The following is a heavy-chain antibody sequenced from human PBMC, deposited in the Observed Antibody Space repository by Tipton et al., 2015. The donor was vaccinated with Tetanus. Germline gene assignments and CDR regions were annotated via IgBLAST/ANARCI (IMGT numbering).Heavy chain of an antibody. CDR1: GGSIINNNW. D-gene: IGHD3-10*02. J-gene: IGHJ4*02. CDR3: ARGSTMFF. Sequence: TLSLTCSVSGGSIINNNWWTWVRQPPGKGLEGIGEIYHSGRTNYHPSLETRVTISVDESKNQFSLNLMSVTAADTAVYYCARGSTMFFWGQGTLVTVSS. V-gene: IGHV4-4*02. CDR2: IYHSGRT.